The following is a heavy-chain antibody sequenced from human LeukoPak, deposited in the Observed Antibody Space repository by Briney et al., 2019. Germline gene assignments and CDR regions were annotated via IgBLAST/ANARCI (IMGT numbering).Heavy chain of an antibody. D-gene: IGHD3-10*01. CDR1: GGSISSGGYY. CDR2: IYYSGST. J-gene: IGHJ5*02. CDR3: ALGGSGSYYNP. V-gene: IGHV4-31*03. Sequence: PSETLSLTCTVSGGSISSGGYYWSWIRQHPGKGLEWIGYIYYSGSTYYNPSLRSRVTISVDTSKNQFSLKLSSVTAVDTAVYYCALGGSGSYYNPWGQGTLVTVSS.